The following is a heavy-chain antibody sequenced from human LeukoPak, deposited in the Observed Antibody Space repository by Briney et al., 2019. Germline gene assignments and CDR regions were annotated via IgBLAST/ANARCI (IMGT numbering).Heavy chain of an antibody. J-gene: IGHJ6*03. V-gene: IGHV4-61*02. CDR3: ARQGLEGVRYYFYYLDV. D-gene: IGHD3-3*01. CDR2: IYTSGST. CDR1: GGSISSGSYY. Sequence: ASQTLSLTCTVSGGSISSGSYYWSWIRQPAGKGLEWIGRIYTSGSTNYNPSLKSRVTISVDTSKNQFSLKLSSVTAADTAVYYCARQGLEGVRYYFYYLDVWGKGTTVTVSS.